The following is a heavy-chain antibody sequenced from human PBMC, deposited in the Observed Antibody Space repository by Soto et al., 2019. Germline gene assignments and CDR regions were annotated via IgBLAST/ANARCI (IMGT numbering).Heavy chain of an antibody. CDR1: GGTFSSYA. CDR3: AKASVLEDSGEPFYYYGIVV. V-gene: IGHV1-69*13. CDR2: IIPIFGTA. J-gene: IGHJ6*01. D-gene: IGHD3-3*01. Sequence: SGKVSCKASGGTFSSYAISWVRQAPGQGLEWMGGIIPIFGTANYAQKFQGRVTIAADESTSTAYMVLSSLRSEDRAVYYCAKASVLEDSGEPFYYYGIVVRRQVTTV.